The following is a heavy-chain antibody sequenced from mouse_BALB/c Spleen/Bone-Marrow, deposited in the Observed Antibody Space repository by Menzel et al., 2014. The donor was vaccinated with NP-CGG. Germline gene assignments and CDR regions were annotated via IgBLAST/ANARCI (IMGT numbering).Heavy chain of an antibody. Sequence: LVESGPELVKPGASVKMSCKASGCTLTSYVMHWVKQKPGRGLEWIGYINPYNDGTKYNEKFKGKATLTSDKSSSTAYMELSSLTSEDSAVYYCARRGRIAEALGYWGQGTTLTVSS. J-gene: IGHJ2*01. CDR2: INPYNDGT. CDR3: ARRGRIAEALGY. CDR1: GCTLTSYV. D-gene: IGHD6-1*01. V-gene: IGHV1-14*01.